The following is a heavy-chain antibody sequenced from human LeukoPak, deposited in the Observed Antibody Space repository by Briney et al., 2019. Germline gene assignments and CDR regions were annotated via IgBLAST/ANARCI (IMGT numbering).Heavy chain of an antibody. J-gene: IGHJ4*02. CDR2: IRNKAYDGTT. D-gene: IGHD1-14*01. CDR1: GFTFGDYA. V-gene: IGHV3-49*04. Sequence: GGSLRLSCTASGFTFGDYAMTWVRQAPGKGLEWVAFIRNKAYDGTTEYAASVKGRFTISRDDSKSIAYLQMNSLKTEDTAVYYCTRDGITSGPTGAYWGQGTLVTVSS. CDR3: TRDGITSGPTGAY.